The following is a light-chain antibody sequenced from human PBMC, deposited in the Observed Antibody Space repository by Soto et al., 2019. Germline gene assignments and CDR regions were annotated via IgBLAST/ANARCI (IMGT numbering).Light chain of an antibody. CDR2: AAS. CDR3: QQYNGFSPT. J-gene: IGKJ1*01. V-gene: IGKV3-20*01. CDR1: QSISSSD. Sequence: EIVLTQSPGTLSLSPGERATLSCRASQSISSSDLAWYQHRPGQAPRLLIYAASSRATGIPVRFSGSGSGTDFTLTISSLQPDDFATYYCQQYNGFSPTFGQGTKVDIK.